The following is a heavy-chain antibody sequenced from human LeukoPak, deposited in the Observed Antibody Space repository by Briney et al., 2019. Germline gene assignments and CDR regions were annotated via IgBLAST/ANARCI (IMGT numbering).Heavy chain of an antibody. CDR3: AKDSSITIFGVVSNYYGMDV. Sequence: PGGSLRLSCAASGFTFDDYAMHWVRQAPGKGLEWVSGISWNSGSIGYADSVKGRFTISRDNAKNSLFLQMNNLRAEDTALYYCAKDSSITIFGVVSNYYGMDVWGQGTTVTVSS. CDR2: ISWNSGSI. J-gene: IGHJ6*02. D-gene: IGHD3-3*01. V-gene: IGHV3-9*01. CDR1: GFTFDDYA.